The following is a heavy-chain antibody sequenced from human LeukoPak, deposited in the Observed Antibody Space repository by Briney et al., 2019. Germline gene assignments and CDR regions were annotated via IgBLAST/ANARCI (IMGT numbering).Heavy chain of an antibody. Sequence: GGSLRLSCAASGFTFSSYAMSWVRQAPGKGLEWVSSISSSSSYIYYADSVKGRFTISRDNAKNSLYLQMNSLRAEDTAVYYCTRGSYGDYEYWGQGTLVTVSS. J-gene: IGHJ4*02. D-gene: IGHD4-17*01. CDR2: ISSSSSYI. V-gene: IGHV3-21*01. CDR1: GFTFSSYA. CDR3: TRGSYGDYEY.